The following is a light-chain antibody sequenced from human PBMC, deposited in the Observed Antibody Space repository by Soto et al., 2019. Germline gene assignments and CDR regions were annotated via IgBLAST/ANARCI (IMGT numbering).Light chain of an antibody. CDR1: QSVSSYS. CDR2: GTS. Sequence: ENVLTQSPGTLSLSPGERAALSCRASQSVSSYSLAWYQQKPGQAPRLVMYGTSNRATGIPDRFSGSGSGADFTLTISRLEPEDFAVYYCQQYDNSPITFGQGTRLEI. J-gene: IGKJ5*01. CDR3: QQYDNSPIT. V-gene: IGKV3-20*01.